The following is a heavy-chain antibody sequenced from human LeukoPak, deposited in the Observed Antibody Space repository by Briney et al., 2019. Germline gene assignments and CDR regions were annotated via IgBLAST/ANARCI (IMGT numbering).Heavy chain of an antibody. Sequence: SETLSLTCTVSGGSISSSYWTWIRQSPGKGLEWIGSISNSGSTNYNPSLKSRVTISGDTSTNQFSPKLTSVTAADTAVYHCARAPRPGHHNSWYDYWGQGTLVTVSS. CDR1: GGSISSSY. V-gene: IGHV4-59*01. D-gene: IGHD6-13*01. J-gene: IGHJ4*02. CDR2: ISNSGST. CDR3: ARAPRPGHHNSWYDY.